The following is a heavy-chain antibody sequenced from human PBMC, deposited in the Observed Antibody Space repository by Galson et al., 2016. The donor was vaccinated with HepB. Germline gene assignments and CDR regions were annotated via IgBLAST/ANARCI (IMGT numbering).Heavy chain of an antibody. Sequence: SLRLSCAASGFTFSSFAMSWVRQAPGKGLEWVSYISGSSGTIYYKDSVKGRCTISRDNAKNTLFLQMIGLRAEDTAVYYCARGRDYGDNFFDSWRQGTQVTVSS. V-gene: IGHV3-48*03. CDR2: ISGSSGTI. CDR3: ARGRDYGDNFFDS. CDR1: GFTFSSFA. J-gene: IGHJ4*02. D-gene: IGHD4-17*01.